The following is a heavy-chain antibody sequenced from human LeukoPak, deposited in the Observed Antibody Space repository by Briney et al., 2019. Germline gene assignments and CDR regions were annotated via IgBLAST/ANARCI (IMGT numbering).Heavy chain of an antibody. CDR2: INHSGST. CDR3: ARGGQLVDSFHAFDI. Sequence: SETLSLTCTVSGGSISSYYWSWIRQPPGKGLEWIGEINHSGSTNYNPSLKSRVTISVDTSKNQFSLKLSSVTAADTAVYYCARGGQLVDSFHAFDIWGQGTMVTVSS. J-gene: IGHJ3*02. CDR1: GGSISSYY. D-gene: IGHD6-6*01. V-gene: IGHV4-34*01.